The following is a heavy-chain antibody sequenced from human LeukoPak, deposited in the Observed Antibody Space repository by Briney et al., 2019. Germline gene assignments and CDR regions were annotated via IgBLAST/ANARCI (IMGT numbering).Heavy chain of an antibody. J-gene: IGHJ2*01. CDR1: GGSISSYY. V-gene: IGHV4-59*01. D-gene: IGHD5/OR15-5a*01. CDR2: INYSGST. CDR3: AGPTSLPDL. Sequence: SETLSLTCTVSGGSISSYYWSWIRQPPGKGLEWIGYINYSGSTNYNPSLKSRLTMAIDTSNNQFSLKLSSVTAADTAVYYCAGPTSLPDLWGRGTLVTVP.